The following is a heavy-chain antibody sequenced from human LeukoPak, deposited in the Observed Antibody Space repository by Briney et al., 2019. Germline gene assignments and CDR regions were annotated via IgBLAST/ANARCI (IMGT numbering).Heavy chain of an antibody. CDR1: GFTFSSYE. V-gene: IGHV3-48*03. CDR2: ISSTSYSI. Sequence: PGGSLRLSCAASGFTFSSYETNWVRQAPGKGLEWISYISSTSYSIYYADSVKGRFTISRDNAKNALYLQMDSLRVADTALYYCAASLGPRDYWGQGILVTVS. J-gene: IGHJ4*02. CDR3: AASLGPRDY. D-gene: IGHD7-27*01.